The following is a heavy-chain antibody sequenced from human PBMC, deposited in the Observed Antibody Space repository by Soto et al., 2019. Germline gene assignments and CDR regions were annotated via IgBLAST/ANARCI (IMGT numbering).Heavy chain of an antibody. D-gene: IGHD2-21*01. J-gene: IGHJ6*03. CDR1: GFTFSSYG. CDR3: AKGLKGPYYYYSMDV. CDR2: ISYDGSNK. V-gene: IGHV3-30*18. Sequence: QVQLVESGGGVVQPGRSLRLSCAASGFTFSSYGMHWVRQAPGKGLEWVAVISYDGSNKYYADSVKGRFTISRDNSKNTLYLQMNSLRAEDTAVYYCAKGLKGPYYYYSMDVWGKGTTVTVSS.